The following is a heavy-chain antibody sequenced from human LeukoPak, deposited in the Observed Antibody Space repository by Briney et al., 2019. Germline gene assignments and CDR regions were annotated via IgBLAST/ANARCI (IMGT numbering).Heavy chain of an antibody. D-gene: IGHD3-10*01. CDR2: IYYSGST. J-gene: IGHJ5*02. CDR3: ARVGSAYYYGSGSYLWFDP. V-gene: IGHV4-59*01. Sequence: SETLSLTCTVSGGSISSYYWSWIRQPPGKGLEWIGYIYYSGSTNYNPSLKSRVTISVDTSKNQFSLKLSSVTAADTAVYYCARVGSAYYYGSGSYLWFDPWGQGTLVTVSS. CDR1: GGSISSYY.